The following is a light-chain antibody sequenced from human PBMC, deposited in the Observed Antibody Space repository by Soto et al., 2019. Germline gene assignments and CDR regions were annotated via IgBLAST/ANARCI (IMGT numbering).Light chain of an antibody. CDR1: NSNIGGNS. V-gene: IGLV1-44*01. CDR3: ASWDDSLNGHWV. Sequence: QSVLTQATSASGTPGQRVTSSCSGSNSNIGGNSVSWYHHLPGTAPKLLIFNNSQRPSGVPDRFSGSKSGTSASLAISGLQSEDEADYYCASWDDSLNGHWVFGGGTKLTVL. CDR2: NNS. J-gene: IGLJ3*02.